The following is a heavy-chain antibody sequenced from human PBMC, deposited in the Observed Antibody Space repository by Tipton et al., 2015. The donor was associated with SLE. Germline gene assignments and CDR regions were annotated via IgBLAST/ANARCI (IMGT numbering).Heavy chain of an antibody. CDR2: FYHSGSS. Sequence: TLSLTCAVSGGSITSTTWWSWVRQPPGKGLEWIGDFYHSGSSNYNPSLESRVTISVDKSKNHFSLNLTSVTAADTAVYYCARGWASDYCSGNYLSGMDVWGQGTTVTVSS. V-gene: IGHV4-4*02. CDR3: ARGWASDYCSGNYLSGMDV. J-gene: IGHJ6*02. D-gene: IGHD3-10*01. CDR1: GGSITSTTW.